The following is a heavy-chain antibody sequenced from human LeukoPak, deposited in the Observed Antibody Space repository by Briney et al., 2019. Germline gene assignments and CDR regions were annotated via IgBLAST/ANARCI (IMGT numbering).Heavy chain of an antibody. CDR2: INHSGST. Sequence: SETLSLTCAVYGGSFSGYYWSWIRQPPGKGLEWIGEINHSGSTNYNPSLKSRVTISVDTSKNQFSLKLSSVTAADTAVYYCARPPKDVDEFADYWGQGTLVTVSS. CDR1: GGSFSGYY. V-gene: IGHV4-34*01. CDR3: ARPPKDVDEFADY. D-gene: IGHD5-12*01. J-gene: IGHJ4*02.